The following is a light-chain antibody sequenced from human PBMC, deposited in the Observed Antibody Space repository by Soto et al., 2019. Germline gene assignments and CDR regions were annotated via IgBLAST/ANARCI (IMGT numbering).Light chain of an antibody. V-gene: IGKV4-1*01. Sequence: DIVMTQSPDSLAVSLGERATINCKSSQSVLYSSNNKNYLAWYQQKPGQPPKLLIYWASTRESGVPDRFSGSGSGTDFTLTISSLQAEDVAVYYCQQYFSTPRTCGQGTKVEIK. CDR1: QSVLYSSNNKNY. CDR2: WAS. J-gene: IGKJ1*01. CDR3: QQYFSTPRT.